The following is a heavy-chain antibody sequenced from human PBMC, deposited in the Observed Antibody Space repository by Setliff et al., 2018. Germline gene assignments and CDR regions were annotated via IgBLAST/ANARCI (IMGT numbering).Heavy chain of an antibody. CDR2: IIPICGTA. Sequence: SVKVSCKASGGTFSSYAISWVRQAPGQGLEWMGGIIPICGTANYAQKFQGRVTITADESTSTAYMELSSLRSEDTAVYYCARGYSYGYDSGYYFDYWGQGTLVTVS. D-gene: IGHD5-18*01. CDR3: ARGYSYGYDSGYYFDY. J-gene: IGHJ4*02. V-gene: IGHV1-69*13. CDR1: GGTFSSYA.